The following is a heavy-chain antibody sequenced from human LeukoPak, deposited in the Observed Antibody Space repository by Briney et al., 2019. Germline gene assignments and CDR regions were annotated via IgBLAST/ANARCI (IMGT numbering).Heavy chain of an antibody. D-gene: IGHD3-22*01. CDR2: ISGSGGST. Sequence: GASLRLSCAASGFTFSSYAMSWVRQAPGKGLKWVSAISGSGGSTYYADSVKGRFTISRDNSKNTLYLQMNSLRAEDTAVYYCAKAPVSYDSSGYYFDYWGQGTLVTVSS. V-gene: IGHV3-23*01. CDR1: GFTFSSYA. CDR3: AKAPVSYDSSGYYFDY. J-gene: IGHJ4*02.